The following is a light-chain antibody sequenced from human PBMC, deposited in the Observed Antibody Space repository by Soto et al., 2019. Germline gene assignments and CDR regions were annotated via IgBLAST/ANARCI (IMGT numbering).Light chain of an antibody. CDR2: RNN. V-gene: IGLV1-47*03. J-gene: IGLJ3*02. Sequence: QSVLTQPPSASGTPGQRVTISCSGSSSNIGSNYVYWYQQLPGTAPKLLIYRNNQRPSGVPDRFSGSKSGTSASLAISGLWSEDEADYYCAAWDDSLSGSWVFGGGTQLTVL. CDR1: SSNIGSNY. CDR3: AAWDDSLSGSWV.